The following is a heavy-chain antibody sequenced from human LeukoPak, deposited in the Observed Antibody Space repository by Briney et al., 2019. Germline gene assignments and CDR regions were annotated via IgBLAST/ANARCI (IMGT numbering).Heavy chain of an antibody. CDR3: ARDRYCSGGSCRRSWFDP. CDR2: IIPIFGTA. CDR1: GGTFSSYA. Sequence: SVKVSCKASGGTFSSYAISWVRQAPGQGLEWMGGIIPIFGTANYAQKFQGRVTITADKSTSTAYMELSSLRSEDTAVCYCARDRYCSGGSCRRSWFDPWGQGTLVTVSS. V-gene: IGHV1-69*06. J-gene: IGHJ5*02. D-gene: IGHD2-15*01.